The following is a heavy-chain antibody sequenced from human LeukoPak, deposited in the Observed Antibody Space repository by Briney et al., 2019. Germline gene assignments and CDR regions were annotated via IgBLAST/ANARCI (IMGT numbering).Heavy chain of an antibody. J-gene: IGHJ6*03. CDR2: ISSSGSTI. CDR1: GFTFSDYY. V-gene: IGHV3-11*04. CDR3: ARDGSSKGATAAAGHFYYYYMDV. D-gene: IGHD6-13*01. Sequence: GGSLRLSCAASGFTFSDYYMSWIRQAPGKGLEWVSYISSSGSTIYHADSVKGRFTISRDNAKNSLYLQMSSLRAEDTAVYYCARDGSSKGATAAAGHFYYYYMDVWGKGTTVTVSS.